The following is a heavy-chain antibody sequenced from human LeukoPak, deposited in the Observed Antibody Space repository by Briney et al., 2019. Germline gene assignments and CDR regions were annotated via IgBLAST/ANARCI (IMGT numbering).Heavy chain of an antibody. J-gene: IGHJ6*02. Sequence: GGSLRLSCAASGFTFSSYWMSWVRQAPGKGLEWVANIKQDGSEIYYADSVKGPFTVSRDNSKDTLYLQMNSLRAEDTAVYYDAKRQVGLCYYYGRDVWGQGTTVTVSS. CDR3: AKRQVGLCYYYGRDV. CDR1: GFTFSSYW. D-gene: IGHD2-21*01. V-gene: IGHV3-7*03. CDR2: IKQDGSEI.